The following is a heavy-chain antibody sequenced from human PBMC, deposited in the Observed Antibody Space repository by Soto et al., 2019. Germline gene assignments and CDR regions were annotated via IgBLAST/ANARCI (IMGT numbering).Heavy chain of an antibody. CDR1: GYTVTSDD. CDR2: MNRNSGNT. V-gene: IGHV1-8*01. D-gene: IGHD7-27*01. J-gene: IGHJ6*02. CDR3: ARERRLGIDGMDV. Sequence: QVQLVQSGAEVKKPGASVKVSCKASGYTVTSDDSKWVRQATEQGLEWMGWMNRNSGNTGYAQKFQGRVTMTWNTSISTAYMELSSLRSEDTAVYYCARERRLGIDGMDVWGQGTTVTVSS.